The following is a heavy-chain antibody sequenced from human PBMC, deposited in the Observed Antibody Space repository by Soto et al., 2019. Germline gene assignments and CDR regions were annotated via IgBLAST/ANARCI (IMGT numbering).Heavy chain of an antibody. CDR3: ARGMTTVTTFDY. Sequence: QLQLQESGSGLVKPSQTLSLTCAVSGGSISSGGYSCNWIRQPPGKGLEWIGYIYHRGSTYYNPSLKSRVTISVDRSKNQFSMKLSSVTAADTAVYYCARGMTTVTTFDYWGQGTLVTVSS. CDR1: GGSISSGGYS. CDR2: IYHRGST. J-gene: IGHJ4*02. V-gene: IGHV4-30-2*01. D-gene: IGHD4-17*01.